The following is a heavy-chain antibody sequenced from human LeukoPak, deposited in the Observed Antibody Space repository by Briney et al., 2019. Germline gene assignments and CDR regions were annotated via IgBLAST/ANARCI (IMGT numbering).Heavy chain of an antibody. D-gene: IGHD2-21*02. CDR1: GGTFSSYA. Sequence: SVKVSCKASGGTFSSYAISWVRQAPGQGLEWMGRIIPILGIANYAQKFQGRVTITADKSTSTAYMELSSLRSEDTAVYYCARETYCGGDCYSELWFDPWGQGTLVPVSS. V-gene: IGHV1-69*04. CDR2: IIPILGIA. J-gene: IGHJ5*02. CDR3: ARETYCGGDCYSELWFDP.